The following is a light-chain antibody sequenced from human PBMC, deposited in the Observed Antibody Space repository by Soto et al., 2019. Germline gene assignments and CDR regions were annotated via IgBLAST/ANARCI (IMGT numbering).Light chain of an antibody. J-gene: IGLJ2*01. V-gene: IGLV2-14*01. CDR1: RDDIGAYDY. Sequence: QYALTQPASVSGSPGQSITISCAGTRDDIGAYDYVSWYQQHPGNAPKLLVYEVTNRPSGVSDRFSGSKSGNTASLTISGLQAEDEADYYCNPYTNTSAVVFGAGT. CDR3: NPYTNTSAVV. CDR2: EVT.